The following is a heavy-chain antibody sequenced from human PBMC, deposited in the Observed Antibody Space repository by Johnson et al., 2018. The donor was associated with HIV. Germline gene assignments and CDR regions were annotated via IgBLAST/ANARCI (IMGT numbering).Heavy chain of an antibody. CDR1: GFTFSTYD. V-gene: IGHV3-30*03. CDR3: AREMAIAAAGHDAFDI. Sequence: QVQLVESGGGVVQPGRSLRFSCAASGFTFSTYDMHWVRQAPGKGLDWVAVISYDGNNIYSADSVKGRFTISRDNSKNTLYLQMNSLRGEDTAVFYCAREMAIAAAGHDAFDIWGQGTMVTVPS. J-gene: IGHJ3*02. CDR2: ISYDGNNI. D-gene: IGHD6-13*01.